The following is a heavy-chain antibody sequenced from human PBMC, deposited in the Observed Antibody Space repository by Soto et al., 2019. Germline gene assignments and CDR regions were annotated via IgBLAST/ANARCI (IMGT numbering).Heavy chain of an antibody. Sequence: SETLSLTCSVSGGSISSYYWSWIRQPPGKGLEWIGYIYYSDSTNYNPSFKSRVIISVDTSKNQFSLRLSSVTAADTAVYYCATVRAHFFDNWGQGTLVTVSS. J-gene: IGHJ4*02. V-gene: IGHV4-59*08. CDR2: IYYSDST. CDR3: ATVRAHFFDN. CDR1: GGSISSYY.